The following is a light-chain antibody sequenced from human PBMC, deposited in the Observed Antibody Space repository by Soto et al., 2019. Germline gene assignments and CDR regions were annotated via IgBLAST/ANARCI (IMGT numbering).Light chain of an antibody. CDR1: HDVSRN. Sequence: DIQMTQSPSSLSASVGDRVTIACQSSHDVSRNLNWFQQKPGEAPKLLIYDATNWEKGVPSRFSASVSGTDSTFTISSLQREDVAKYYCQQYNSMLSFGGGTEIELK. CDR3: QQYNSMLS. J-gene: IGKJ4*01. V-gene: IGKV1-33*01. CDR2: DAT.